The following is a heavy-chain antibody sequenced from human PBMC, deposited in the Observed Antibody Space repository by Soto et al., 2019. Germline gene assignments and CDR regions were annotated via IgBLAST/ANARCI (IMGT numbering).Heavy chain of an antibody. J-gene: IGHJ4*02. V-gene: IGHV1-3*01. CDR3: ARSKRSSTALFDY. CDR1: GYTFTSYA. CDR2: INAGNGNT. D-gene: IGHD3-10*01. Sequence: ASVKVSCKASGYTFTSYAMHWVRQAPGQRLEWMGWINAGNGNTKYSQKFQGRVTITRDTSASTAYMELSSLRSEDTAVYYCARSKRSSTALFDYWGQGTLVTVSS.